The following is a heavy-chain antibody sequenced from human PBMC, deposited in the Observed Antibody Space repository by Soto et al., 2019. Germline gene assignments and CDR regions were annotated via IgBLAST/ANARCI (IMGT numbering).Heavy chain of an antibody. J-gene: IGHJ5*02. D-gene: IGHD6-19*01. CDR1: GASVNTDNY. V-gene: IGHV4-39*01. Sequence: QLQLQESGPRLVRPSETLSLTCTVSGASVNTDNYWGWVRQTPGKGLEWIGGVHYTGSTYYSSTLKSXXTXSXXTAKHQLSLSLRSVTAADTAMYCCVQLELWLVRLTWGQGTLVTVSS. CDR3: VQLELWLVRLT. CDR2: VHYTGST.